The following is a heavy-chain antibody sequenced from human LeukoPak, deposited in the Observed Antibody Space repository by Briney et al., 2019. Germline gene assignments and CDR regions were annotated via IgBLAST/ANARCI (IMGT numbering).Heavy chain of an antibody. CDR1: GFTFDDYA. D-gene: IGHD6-19*01. Sequence: PGRSLRLSCAASGFTFDDYAMHWVRQAPGKGLEWVSGISWNSGSIGYADSVKGRFTISRDNAKNSLYLRMNSLRAEDMALYYCAKDGSGRGFDYWGQGTLVTVSS. J-gene: IGHJ4*02. CDR3: AKDGSGRGFDY. CDR2: ISWNSGSI. V-gene: IGHV3-9*03.